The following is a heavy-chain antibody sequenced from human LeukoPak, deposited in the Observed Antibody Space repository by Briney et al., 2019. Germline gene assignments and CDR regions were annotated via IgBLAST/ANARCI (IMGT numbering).Heavy chain of an antibody. CDR3: ARDTDYYGSGRHGYFDH. J-gene: IGHJ1*01. V-gene: IGHV3-66*01. Sequence: PGGSLRLSCEVSGFTVSSNFMGWVRQTPEKGLEWVSLIYSGGSTYYPDSVKGRFTISRDNSKNTLHLQMNSLRAEDTAVYYCARDTDYYGSGRHGYFDHWGQGTLVTVSS. D-gene: IGHD3-10*01. CDR2: IYSGGST. CDR1: GFTVSSNF.